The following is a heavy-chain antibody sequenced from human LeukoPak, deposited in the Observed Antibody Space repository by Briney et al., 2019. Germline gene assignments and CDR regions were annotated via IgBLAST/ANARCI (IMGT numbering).Heavy chain of an antibody. CDR3: ARTYDFGRGPPGDAFDN. CDR2: IDARSGIT. V-gene: IGHV3-48*01. CDR1: GFTFTIFG. Sequence: GGPLRLSCAASGFTFTIFGLNWVRQAPGKGPEWVSYIDARSGITYYADSVQGRLTLSRDNARESVFLQMDSLRVDDTAVYYCARTYDFGRGPPGDAFDNWGPGTWVIVSS. J-gene: IGHJ3*02. D-gene: IGHD3-3*01.